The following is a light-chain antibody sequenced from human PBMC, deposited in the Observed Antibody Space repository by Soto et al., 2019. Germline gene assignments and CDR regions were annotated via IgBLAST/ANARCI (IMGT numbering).Light chain of an antibody. J-gene: IGLJ1*01. Sequence: QSALTQPPSASGSPGQSVTISCTGTSSDVGGYNYVSWYQQHPGKAPKLMIYQVSKRPSGVPDRFSGSKSGNTASPTVSGLQAEDEADYSCSSYRVFGTGTKVTV. CDR3: SSYRV. CDR1: SSDVGGYNY. V-gene: IGLV2-8*01. CDR2: QVS.